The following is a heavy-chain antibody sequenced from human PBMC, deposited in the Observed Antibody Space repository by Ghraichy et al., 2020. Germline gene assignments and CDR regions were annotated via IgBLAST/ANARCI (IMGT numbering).Heavy chain of an antibody. V-gene: IGHV3-48*02. CDR1: GFDFGDYS. CDR2: ISISGDVT. Sequence: GESLNISCVASGFDFGDYSMNWVRQAPGKGLEWISYISISGDVTHFADSVRGRFSISRDNARNSLYLQMNSLRDEDTAVYYCARDWSSDLNTAFDYWGQGSLVTVSS. CDR3: ARDWSSDLNTAFDY. J-gene: IGHJ4*02. D-gene: IGHD6-19*01.